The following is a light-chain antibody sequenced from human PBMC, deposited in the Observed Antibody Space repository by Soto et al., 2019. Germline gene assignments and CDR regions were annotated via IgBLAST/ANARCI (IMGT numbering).Light chain of an antibody. Sequence: EIVMTQSPATLSVSPGERATLSCRASQSVSSNLAWYQQKPGQAPRFLIYGASTRATGIPARFSGSGSGTEFTLTISSLLSEDFAVYYCKQYNNWPPITFGPGTKVDIK. J-gene: IGKJ3*01. CDR3: KQYNNWPPIT. V-gene: IGKV3-15*01. CDR2: GAS. CDR1: QSVSSN.